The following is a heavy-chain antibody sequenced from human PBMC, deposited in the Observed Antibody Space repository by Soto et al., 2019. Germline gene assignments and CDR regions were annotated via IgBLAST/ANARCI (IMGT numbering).Heavy chain of an antibody. CDR2: ISAYNGNT. V-gene: IGHV1-18*01. Sequence: AASVKVSCKASGYTFTSYGISWVRQAPGQGLEWMGWISAYNGNTNYAQKLQGRVTMTTDTSTSTAYMELRSLRSDDTAVYYCARVKYTIFGVVIMLAGGMDVWGQGTTVTVSS. CDR1: GYTFTSYG. CDR3: ARVKYTIFGVVIMLAGGMDV. D-gene: IGHD3-3*01. J-gene: IGHJ6*02.